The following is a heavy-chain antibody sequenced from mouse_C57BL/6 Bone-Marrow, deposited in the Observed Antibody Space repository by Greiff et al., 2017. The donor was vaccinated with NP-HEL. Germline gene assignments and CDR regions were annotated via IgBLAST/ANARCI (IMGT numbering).Heavy chain of an antibody. Sequence: EVKLVESGGGLVQSGRSLRLSCATSGFTFSDFYMEWVRQAPGKGLEWIAASRNKANDYTTEYSASVKGRFIVSRDTSQSILYLQMNALRAEDTAIYYCAREASATVVSYWYVDVWGTGTTVTVSS. CDR1: GFTFSDFY. CDR2: SRNKANDYTT. V-gene: IGHV7-1*01. D-gene: IGHD1-1*01. J-gene: IGHJ1*03. CDR3: AREASATVVSYWYVDV.